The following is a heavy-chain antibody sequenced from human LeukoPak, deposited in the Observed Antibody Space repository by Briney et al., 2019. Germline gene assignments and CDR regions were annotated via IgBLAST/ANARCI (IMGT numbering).Heavy chain of an antibody. V-gene: IGHV3-23*01. CDR3: AKAYCGGDCYPERPFDY. J-gene: IGHJ4*02. Sequence: GGSLRLSCAASGFIFSSYAMSWVRQAPGKGLEWVSTISGSGGSTYYADSVKGRFTISRDNFKNTLYLQMNSLRAEDTAVYYCAKAYCGGDCYPERPFDYWGQGTLVTVSS. CDR2: ISGSGGST. D-gene: IGHD2-21*02. CDR1: GFIFSSYA.